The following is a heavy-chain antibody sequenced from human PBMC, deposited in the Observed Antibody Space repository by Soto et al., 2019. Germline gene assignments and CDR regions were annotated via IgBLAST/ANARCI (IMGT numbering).Heavy chain of an antibody. CDR1: GITLSNAW. CDR2: IKSKADGSTT. CDR3: DTPRPGNHGYGY. D-gene: IGHD5-18*01. V-gene: IGHV3-15*01. Sequence: EVQLVESGGGLVKPGGALRLSCAASGITLSNAWMTWVRQAPGKGLEWVGRIKSKADGSTTEYGSPVKDRFIITRDDSENTLDLPMYSLTTGGTAEYYCDTPRPGNHGYGYWGQGTLVTVSS. J-gene: IGHJ4*02.